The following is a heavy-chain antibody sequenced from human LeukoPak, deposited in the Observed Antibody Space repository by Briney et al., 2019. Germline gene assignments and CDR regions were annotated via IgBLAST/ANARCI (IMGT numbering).Heavy chain of an antibody. V-gene: IGHV3-23*01. CDR2: ISGSGGST. D-gene: IGHD6-25*01. CDR3: AKDAANRLGFDY. Sequence: GGSLRLSCAASGFTFSKYAMTWVRQAPGKGLEWVSAISGSGGSTYYADSVKGRFTISRDNSKNTLYLQMNSLRAEDTAVYYCAKDAANRLGFDYWGQGTLVTVSS. CDR1: GFTFSKYA. J-gene: IGHJ4*02.